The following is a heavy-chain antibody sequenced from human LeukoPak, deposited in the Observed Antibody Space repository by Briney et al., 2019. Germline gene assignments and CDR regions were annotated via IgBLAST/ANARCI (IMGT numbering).Heavy chain of an antibody. CDR3: AREDYDFWSGYYPDATSGYYYGMDV. J-gene: IGHJ6*02. CDR1: GYTFTSYD. CDR2: MNPNSGNT. D-gene: IGHD3-3*01. V-gene: IGHV1-8*01. Sequence: ASVKVSCKASGYTFTSYDINWVRQATGQGLEWMGWMNPNSGNTGYAQKFQGRVTMTRNTSISTAYMELSSLRSEDTAVYYCAREDYDFWSGYYPDATSGYYYGMDVWGQGTMVTVSS.